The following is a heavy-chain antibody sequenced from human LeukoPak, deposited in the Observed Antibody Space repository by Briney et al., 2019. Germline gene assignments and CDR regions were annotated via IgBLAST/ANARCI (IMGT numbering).Heavy chain of an antibody. V-gene: IGHV7-4-1*02. CDR3: ARDRHYYDSSGYYLPDY. CDR2: INTNTGNP. J-gene: IGHJ4*02. D-gene: IGHD3-22*01. Sequence: ASVKVSCKASGYTFTSYAMNWVRQAPGQGLEWMGWINTNTGNPTYAQGFTGRFVFSLDTSVSTAYLQISSLKAEDTAVYYCARDRHYYDSSGYYLPDYWGQGTLVTVSS. CDR1: GYTFTSYA.